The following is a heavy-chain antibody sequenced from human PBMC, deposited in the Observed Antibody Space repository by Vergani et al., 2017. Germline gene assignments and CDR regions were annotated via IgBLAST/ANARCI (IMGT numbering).Heavy chain of an antibody. CDR3: ARDSPVRGYYYYYGMDV. D-gene: IGHD3-10*01. CDR1: GFTFSSYW. J-gene: IGHJ6*02. CDR2: IKQDGSEK. V-gene: IGHV3-7*01. Sequence: EVQLVESGGGLVQPGGSLRLSCAASGFTFSSYWMRWVRQAPGKGLEWVANIKQDGSEKYYVDSVKGRFTISSDNAKNSLYLQMNSLRAEDTAVYYCARDSPVRGYYYYYGMDVWGQGTTVTVSS.